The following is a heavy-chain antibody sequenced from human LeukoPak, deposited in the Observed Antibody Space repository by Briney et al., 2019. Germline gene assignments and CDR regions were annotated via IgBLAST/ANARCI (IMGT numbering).Heavy chain of an antibody. CDR3: AAVPNANAWYWDDAFDI. D-gene: IGHD2-8*02. CDR1: GFTFTTSA. V-gene: IGHV1-58*01. CDR2: IVVGSGNT. Sequence: GASVKVSCKASGFTFTTSAVQWVRQARGQRLEWIGRIVVGSGNTDHAQKFQGRLTITRDISTSTAYMELSSLTSDDTAVYYCAAVPNANAWYWDDAFDIWGQGTMFTVSS. J-gene: IGHJ3*02.